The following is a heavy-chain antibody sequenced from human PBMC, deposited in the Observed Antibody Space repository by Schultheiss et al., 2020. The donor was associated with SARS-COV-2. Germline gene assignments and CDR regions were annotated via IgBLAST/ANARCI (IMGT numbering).Heavy chain of an antibody. CDR2: ISGDGNQI. D-gene: IGHD5-24*01. V-gene: IGHV3-30-3*01. CDR3: VRDRNDGYNELDS. Sequence: GGSLRLSCAASGFILTDFAIHWIRQSPGKGLECMAVISGDGNQIHYADSVRGRFTISRDKSKTILYLQMNNLKIEDTAIYYCVRDRNDGYNELDSWGQGNPVTVSS. J-gene: IGHJ4*02. CDR1: GFILTDFA.